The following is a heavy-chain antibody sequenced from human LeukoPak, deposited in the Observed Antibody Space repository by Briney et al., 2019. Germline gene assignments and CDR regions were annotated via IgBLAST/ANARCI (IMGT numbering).Heavy chain of an antibody. CDR1: GFSFSNYW. Sequence: TGGSLRLSCAVSGFSFSNYWMSWVRQAPGKGLEWVANIKQDGSEKYYVDSVKGRFTISRDNAKNSLYLQMNSLRAEDTAVYYCARDKWLRSPFDYWGQGTLVTVSS. D-gene: IGHD5-12*01. J-gene: IGHJ4*02. CDR2: IKQDGSEK. CDR3: ARDKWLRSPFDY. V-gene: IGHV3-7*01.